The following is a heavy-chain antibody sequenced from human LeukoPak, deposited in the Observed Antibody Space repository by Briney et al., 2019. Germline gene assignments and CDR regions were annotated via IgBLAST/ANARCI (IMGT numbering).Heavy chain of an antibody. CDR1: GGSVSSGSYY. V-gene: IGHV4-61*01. Sequence: RASETLSLTCTVSGGSVSSGSYYWSWIRQPPGKGLEWIGYIYYSGSTYYNPSLKSRVTISVDTSKNQFSLKLSSVTAADTAVYYCAGEMATIRGFIQHWGQGTLVTVSS. D-gene: IGHD5-24*01. CDR2: IYYSGST. CDR3: AGEMATIRGFIQH. J-gene: IGHJ1*01.